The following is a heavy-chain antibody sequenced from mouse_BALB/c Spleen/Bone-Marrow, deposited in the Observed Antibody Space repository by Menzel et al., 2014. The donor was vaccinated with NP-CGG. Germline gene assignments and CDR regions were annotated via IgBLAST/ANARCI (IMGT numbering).Heavy chain of an antibody. D-gene: IGHD2-2*01. Sequence: VQLQQSGAELVRPGSPVKISCKASGYAFSSYWVTWVKQRPGQGPEWIGQIYPGDGDTNYNGKFKDKVTLTADKSSSAAYMQLSSLTSEDSAVYFCAKVTTGFAYWGQGTLVTVSA. V-gene: IGHV1-80*01. CDR1: GYAFSSYW. J-gene: IGHJ3*01. CDR2: IYPGDGDT. CDR3: AKVTTGFAY.